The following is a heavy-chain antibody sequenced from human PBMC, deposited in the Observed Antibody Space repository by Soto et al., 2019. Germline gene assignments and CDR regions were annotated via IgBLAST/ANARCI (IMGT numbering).Heavy chain of an antibody. J-gene: IGHJ6*03. V-gene: IGHV3-74*01. CDR2: IKGDASTT. CDR1: GFTFSDYW. CDR3: ARGGRGYYYVDV. Sequence: EVQLVESGGGLVQPGGSLRLSCEASGFTFSDYWIHWVRQAPGKGLVWLSRIKGDASTTNYADSVMGGFTVSRDNARNTVYLQMNSLRAEDTAIYYCARGGRGYYYVDVWGKGITVTVSS.